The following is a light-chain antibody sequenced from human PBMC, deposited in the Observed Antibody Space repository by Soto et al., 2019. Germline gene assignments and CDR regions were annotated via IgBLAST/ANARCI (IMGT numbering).Light chain of an antibody. J-gene: IGKJ1*01. V-gene: IGKV3-20*01. Sequence: EIWLTQSPGTLSLSPGERATLSCRASQSVSGSYLAWFQQKPGQAPRLLIYGASSRATGIPDRFSGSGSGTDFTLTISRLEPEYFAVYCCQQYGSSPQTFGQGTKVEIK. CDR1: QSVSGSY. CDR3: QQYGSSPQT. CDR2: GAS.